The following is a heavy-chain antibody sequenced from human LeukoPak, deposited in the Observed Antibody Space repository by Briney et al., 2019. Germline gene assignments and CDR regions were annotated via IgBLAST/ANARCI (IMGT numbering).Heavy chain of an antibody. CDR1: GDSVSSNSAA. V-gene: IGHV6-1*01. Sequence: SQTLSLTCAISGDSVSSNSAAWNWIRQPPSRGLEWLGRTYYRFKWYNDYAVSVKSRITINPDASKNQFSLQLNSVTPEDTAVYYCASTRYFDWLLSYWGQGTLVTVSS. D-gene: IGHD3-9*01. J-gene: IGHJ4*02. CDR2: TYYRFKWYN. CDR3: ASTRYFDWLLSY.